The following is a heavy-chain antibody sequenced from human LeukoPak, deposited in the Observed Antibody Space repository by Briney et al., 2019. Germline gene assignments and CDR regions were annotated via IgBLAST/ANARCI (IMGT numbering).Heavy chain of an antibody. CDR2: ISSSSITI. CDR1: GFIFSSYN. Sequence: GGSLRLSCAASGFIFSSYNMNWVRQAPGKGLEWISYISSSSITIYYADSVKGRFTISRDNAKNSLYLQMNSLRAEDTAVYYCAKDQGYNWNSQFDYWGQGTLVTVSS. CDR3: AKDQGYNWNSQFDY. D-gene: IGHD1-7*01. V-gene: IGHV3-48*04. J-gene: IGHJ4*02.